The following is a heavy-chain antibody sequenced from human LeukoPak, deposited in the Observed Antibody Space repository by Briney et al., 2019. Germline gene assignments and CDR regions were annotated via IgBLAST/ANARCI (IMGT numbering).Heavy chain of an antibody. J-gene: IGHJ4*02. CDR1: GYTFTSYG. D-gene: IGHD3-9*01. V-gene: IGHV1-18*01. CDR2: ISAYNGNT. Sequence: ASVKVSCKASGYTFTSYGISWARQAPGQGLEWMGWISAYNGNTNYAQKLQGRVTMTTDTSTSTAYMELRSLRSDDTAVYYCAGAPPDILTFDYWGQGTLVTVSS. CDR3: AGAPPDILTFDY.